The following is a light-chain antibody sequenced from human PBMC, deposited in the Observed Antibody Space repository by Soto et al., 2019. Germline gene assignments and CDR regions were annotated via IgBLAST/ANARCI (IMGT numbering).Light chain of an antibody. J-gene: IGKJ4*01. V-gene: IGKV1-39*01. CDR2: AAS. CDR3: QQYGSFVT. CDR1: QSISSY. Sequence: DIQMTQSPSALSASVGDRVTITCRASQSISSYLSWYQQKPGKAPQLLIYAASTLQSGVPSRFSGSGSGTDFTLTIRGLQPEDFATYFCQQYGSFVTFGGGTKVEIK.